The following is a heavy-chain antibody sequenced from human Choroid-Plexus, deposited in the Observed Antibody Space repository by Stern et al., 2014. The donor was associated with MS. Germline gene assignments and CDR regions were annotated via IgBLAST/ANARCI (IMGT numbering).Heavy chain of an antibody. J-gene: IGHJ6*02. CDR3: ARALARWLENDYYSYYGMDV. V-gene: IGHV4-61*02. Sequence: QLQLQESGPGLVKPSQTLSLTCSVSGGSMRSGTYFWSWMRQPAGKELEWIGHIYTTGNTNYNPSLKSRVSISMDKSKTLFSLKLTSGTAADTAVYYCARALARWLENDYYSYYGMDVWGPGTTVTVSS. CDR1: GGSMRSGTYF. D-gene: IGHD5-24*01. CDR2: IYTTGNT.